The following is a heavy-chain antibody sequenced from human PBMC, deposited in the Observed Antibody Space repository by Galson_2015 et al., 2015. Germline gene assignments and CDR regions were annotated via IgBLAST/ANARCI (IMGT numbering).Heavy chain of an antibody. Sequence: SATLSLTCPVSGRSISSGSYYWGWIRQPPGEGLEWFGSIYYRGNTYSNPSLKSRVTISVDTSKDQFSRKLSSVTAADTAVYYCARDRSAAGAGWLDYWGQGTLVTVSS. V-gene: IGHV4-39*07. CDR2: IYYRGNT. CDR1: GRSISSGSYY. CDR3: ARDRSAAGAGWLDY. J-gene: IGHJ4*02. D-gene: IGHD6-13*01.